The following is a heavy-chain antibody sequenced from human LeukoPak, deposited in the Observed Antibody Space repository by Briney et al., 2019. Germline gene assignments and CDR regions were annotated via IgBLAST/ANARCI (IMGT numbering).Heavy chain of an antibody. V-gene: IGHV4-34*01. J-gene: IGHJ4*02. CDR3: ARITGTTKVDY. Sequence: SETLSLPCAVYGGSFSGYYWSWIRQPPGKGLEWIGEINRSGSTNYNPSLKSRVTISVDTSKNQSSLKLSSVTAADTAVYYCARITGTTKVDYWGQGTLVTVSS. D-gene: IGHD1-7*01. CDR2: INRSGST. CDR1: GGSFSGYY.